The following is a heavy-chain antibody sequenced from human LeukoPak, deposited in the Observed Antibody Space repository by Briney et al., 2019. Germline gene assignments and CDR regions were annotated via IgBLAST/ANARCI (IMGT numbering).Heavy chain of an antibody. D-gene: IGHD3-10*01. Sequence: SETLSLTCTVSGGSISSHYWSWIRQPPGKGLEGIGYIYYSGSTNYNPSLKSRVTISVDTSKNQFSLTLSSVTAADTAVYYCARVTGYYGSGSYYTYYFDYWGQGTLVTVSS. J-gene: IGHJ4*02. V-gene: IGHV4-59*11. CDR1: GGSISSHY. CDR2: IYYSGST. CDR3: ARVTGYYGSGSYYTYYFDY.